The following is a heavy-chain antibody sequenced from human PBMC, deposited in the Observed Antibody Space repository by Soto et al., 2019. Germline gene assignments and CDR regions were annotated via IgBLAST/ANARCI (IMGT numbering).Heavy chain of an antibody. CDR2: INQCGIDK. D-gene: IGHD7-27*01. CDR1: GFTFSSYW. Sequence: GGTLSLSCACSGFTFSSYWMSWVRPAQGKGLEWVANINQCGIDKCYWEPVKGRFPTPRTNAKNSLYLKRNSRKPEDTAVYYCARANAWFNVNFFLGIGYVTAGGAQGPTAPVPS. V-gene: IGHV3-7*03. J-gene: IGHJ6*02. CDR3: ARANAWFNVNFFLGIGYVTAG.